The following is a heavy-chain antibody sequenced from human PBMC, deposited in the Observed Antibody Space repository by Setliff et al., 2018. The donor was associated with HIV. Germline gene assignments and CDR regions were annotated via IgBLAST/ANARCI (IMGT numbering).Heavy chain of an antibody. J-gene: IGHJ4*01. CDR3: ARTQGDSSGWYAGDY. V-gene: IGHV1-46*01. Sequence: ASVKVSCKASGYTFTSYPMHWVRQAPGQGLEWMGVINTSGGSAGYAEKFRGRVTMTRDTSTSTVYMDLRNLRSEDTAVYYCARTQGDSSGWYAGDYWGHGTLVTVSS. CDR2: INTSGGSA. D-gene: IGHD6-19*01. CDR1: GYTFTSYP.